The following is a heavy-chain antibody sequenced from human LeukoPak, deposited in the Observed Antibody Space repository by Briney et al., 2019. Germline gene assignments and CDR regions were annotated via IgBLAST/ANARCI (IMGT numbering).Heavy chain of an antibody. CDR3: ARGSGAP. D-gene: IGHD6-19*01. Sequence: GGSLRLSCAASGFTVSSSFMSWVRQAPGKGLEWVSIIYNNGDTYYADSVKGRFTISRDNSKYTVYLQMDSLRDEDTAVYHCARGSGAPWGQGTLVTVSS. CDR1: GFTVSSSF. V-gene: IGHV3-53*01. J-gene: IGHJ5*02. CDR2: IYNNGDT.